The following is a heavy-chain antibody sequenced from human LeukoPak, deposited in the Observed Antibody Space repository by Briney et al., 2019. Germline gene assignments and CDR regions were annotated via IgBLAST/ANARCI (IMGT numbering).Heavy chain of an antibody. V-gene: IGHV1-69*13. J-gene: IGHJ5*02. D-gene: IGHD2-2*01. CDR1: GGTFSSYA. Sequence: GASVKVSCKASGGTFSSYAISWVRQAPGQGLEWMGGIIPIFGTANYAQKFQGRVTITADESTSTAYMELSSLRSEDTAVYYCARDHCSSTSCYEGVYWFGPWGQGTLVTVSS. CDR3: ARDHCSSTSCYEGVYWFGP. CDR2: IIPIFGTA.